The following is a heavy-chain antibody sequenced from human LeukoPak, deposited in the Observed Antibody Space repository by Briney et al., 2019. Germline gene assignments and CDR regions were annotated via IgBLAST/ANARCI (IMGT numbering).Heavy chain of an antibody. CDR1: GGSISSGSYY. CDR2: IYTSGST. Sequence: PSQTLSLTCTVSGGSISSGSYYWSWIRQPAGKGLEWIGRIYTSGSTYYNPSLKSRVTISVDTSKNQFSLKLSSVTAADTAVYYCARDSDYSNYIHWFDPWGQGTLVTVSS. J-gene: IGHJ5*02. CDR3: ARDSDYSNYIHWFDP. V-gene: IGHV4-61*02. D-gene: IGHD4-11*01.